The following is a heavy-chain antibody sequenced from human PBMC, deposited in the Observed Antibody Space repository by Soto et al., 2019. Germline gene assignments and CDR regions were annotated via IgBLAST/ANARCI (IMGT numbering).Heavy chain of an antibody. CDR3: ARDFSSSADGFDY. J-gene: IGHJ4*02. V-gene: IGHV1-2*02. Sequence: ASVKVSCKDSGYTFAGQYIHWVRQAPGQGLEWMGWINPKTGGTNYARKFQGRVTMTRDTSMSTAYMELSRLRSDDTAVYYCARDFSSSADGFDYWGQGTLVTVSS. CDR1: GYTFAGQY. D-gene: IGHD6-6*01. CDR2: INPKTGGT.